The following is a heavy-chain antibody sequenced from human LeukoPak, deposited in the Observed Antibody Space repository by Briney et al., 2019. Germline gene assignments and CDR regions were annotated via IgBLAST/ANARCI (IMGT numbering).Heavy chain of an antibody. CDR3: ARGDCSSTICYSPMDV. CDR2: TFYRSKWYH. V-gene: IGHV6-1*01. J-gene: IGHJ6*03. D-gene: IGHD2-2*01. Sequence: SQTLSLTCAISGDSVSSNSAAWNWIRQSPSRGLEWLGRTFYRSKWYHDYEVSVKSRITINPDTSKNQFSLKVNSVTAADTAVYYCARGDCSSTICYSPMDVWGKGTTVTVSS. CDR1: GDSVSSNSAA.